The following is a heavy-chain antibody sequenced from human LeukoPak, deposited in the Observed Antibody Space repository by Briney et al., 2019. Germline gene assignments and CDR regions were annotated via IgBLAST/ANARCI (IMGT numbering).Heavy chain of an antibody. CDR1: GFTINNRG. D-gene: IGHD6-19*01. V-gene: IGHV3-30*18. CDR2: ISHDGNVE. J-gene: IGHJ5*01. CDR3: AKDWGVSGWYNWFDS. Sequence: GGSLRLSCAASGFTINNRGMHWVRQAPGKGLEWVAMISHDGNVEFYLDSVKGRFTISRDNSKNTLYLQMNSLTTDDTAIYYCAKDWGVSGWYNWFDSWGQGTQVTVSS.